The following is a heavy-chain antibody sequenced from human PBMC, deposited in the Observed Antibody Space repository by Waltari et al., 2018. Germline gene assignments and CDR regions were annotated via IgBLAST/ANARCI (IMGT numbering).Heavy chain of an antibody. V-gene: IGHV3-30*09. Sequence: QMQLVESGGGVVQPGGSLSLSGRGSELNFNSYCMQWVRQAPGKGLEWVALISYHGSNKYYADSVRGRFGISRDTSKNTVDLQMDSVRHEDTAVYFCARGRSADGYITDLWGQGTLVTVSS. CDR2: ISYHGSNK. CDR3: ARGRSADGYITDL. CDR1: ELNFNSYC. D-gene: IGHD5-12*01. J-gene: IGHJ5*02.